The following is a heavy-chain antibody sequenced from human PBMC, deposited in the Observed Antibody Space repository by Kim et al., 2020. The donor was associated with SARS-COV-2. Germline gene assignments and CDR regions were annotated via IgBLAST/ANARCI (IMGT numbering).Heavy chain of an antibody. V-gene: IGHV4-31*02. J-gene: IGHJ3*02. D-gene: IGHD4-17*01. CDR3: ARDPLTTRAFDI. Sequence: SSPPLKSRVTISTDTSKNQFSLKLSSVTAADTAVYYCARDPLTTRAFDIWGQGTMVTVSS.